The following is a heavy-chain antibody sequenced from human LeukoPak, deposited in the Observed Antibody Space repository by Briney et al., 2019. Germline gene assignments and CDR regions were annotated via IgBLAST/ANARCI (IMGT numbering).Heavy chain of an antibody. CDR1: GGSFSGYY. CDR3: ARPGGLVVRAVTRPSRGGFDY. J-gene: IGHJ4*02. Sequence: PSETLSLTCAVYGGSFSGYYWSWIRQPPGKGLEWIGEIKHSGSTNYNPSLKSRVTISVDTSKNQFSLKLSSVTAADPAVYYCARPGGLVVRAVTRPSRGGFDYWGQGPLVTVSS. V-gene: IGHV4-34*01. CDR2: IKHSGST. D-gene: IGHD3-10*01.